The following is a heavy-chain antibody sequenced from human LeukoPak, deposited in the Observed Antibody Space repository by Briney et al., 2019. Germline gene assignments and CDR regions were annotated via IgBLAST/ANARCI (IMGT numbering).Heavy chain of an antibody. Sequence: GGSLRLSCAASGFTFSSYAMHWVRQAPGKGLEWVAVISYDGSNKYYADSVKGRFTISRDNSKNTLYLQMNSLRAEDTAVYYCARDGGSGSQFDYWGQGTLVTVSS. D-gene: IGHD3-10*01. CDR2: ISYDGSNK. CDR1: GFTFSSYA. V-gene: IGHV3-30*04. J-gene: IGHJ4*02. CDR3: ARDGGSGSQFDY.